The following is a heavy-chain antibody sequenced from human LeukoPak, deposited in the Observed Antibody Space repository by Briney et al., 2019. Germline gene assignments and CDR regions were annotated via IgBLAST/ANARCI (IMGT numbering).Heavy chain of an antibody. CDR2: ILTSGST. J-gene: IGHJ4*02. Sequence: PSETLSLTCTVSSGSISSYYWSWIRQPAGKGLEWIGRILTSGSTNYNPSLQSRVTISVDTSKNQFSLKLSSVTAADTAVYYCASSNYYDSSGYLRVFDYWGQGTLVTVSS. CDR3: ASSNYYDSSGYLRVFDY. V-gene: IGHV4-4*07. CDR1: SGSISSYY. D-gene: IGHD3-22*01.